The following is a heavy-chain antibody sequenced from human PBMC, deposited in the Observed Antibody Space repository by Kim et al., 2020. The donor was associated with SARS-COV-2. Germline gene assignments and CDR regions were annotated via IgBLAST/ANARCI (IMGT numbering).Heavy chain of an antibody. V-gene: IGHV1-8*01. Sequence: ASVKVSCKASGYTFTSYDINWVRQATGQGLEWMGWMNPNSGNTGYAQKFQGRVTMTRNTSISTAYMELSSLRSEDTAVYYCARLPHLLSHYDFWSGYYTIYYYYGVEVWGQGATGSVS. CDR3: ARLPHLLSHYDFWSGYYTIYYYYGVEV. CDR1: GYTFTSYD. J-gene: IGHJ6*02. D-gene: IGHD3-3*01. CDR2: MNPNSGNT.